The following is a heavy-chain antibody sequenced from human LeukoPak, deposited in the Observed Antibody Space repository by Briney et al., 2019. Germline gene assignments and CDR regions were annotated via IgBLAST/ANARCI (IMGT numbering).Heavy chain of an antibody. V-gene: IGHV1-69*13. CDR2: IIPIFGTA. J-gene: IGHJ4*02. D-gene: IGHD6-19*01. Sequence: SVKVSCKASGVTFSSYAISWVRQAPGQGLEWMGGIIPIFGTANYAQKFQGRVTITADGSTSTAYMELSSLRSEDTAVYYCARGLGIAVAVNDYWGQGTLVTVSS. CDR1: GVTFSSYA. CDR3: ARGLGIAVAVNDY.